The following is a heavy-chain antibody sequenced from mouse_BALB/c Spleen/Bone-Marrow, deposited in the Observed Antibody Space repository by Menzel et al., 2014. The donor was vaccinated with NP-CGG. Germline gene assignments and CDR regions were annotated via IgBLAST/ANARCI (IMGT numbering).Heavy chain of an antibody. CDR1: GFTFTDYY. D-gene: IGHD2-3*01. J-gene: IGHJ2*01. CDR2: IRNKAYSYTT. CDR3: ARDMGGLLFDY. V-gene: IGHV7-3*02. Sequence: EVKLMESGGGLVQPGGSLRLSCATSGFTFTDYYMNWVRQPPGKALEWLGFIRNKAYSYTTEYSASVKGPFTISRDNSQSILYLQMNTLIAEDSATYYCARDMGGLLFDYWGQGTTLTVSS.